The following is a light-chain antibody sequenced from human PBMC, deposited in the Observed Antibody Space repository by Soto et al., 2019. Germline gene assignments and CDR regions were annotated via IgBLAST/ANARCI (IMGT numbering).Light chain of an antibody. J-gene: IGLJ1*01. CDR3: NSYTGSSTYV. CDR2: EVS. CDR1: SSDVGSYNR. V-gene: IGLV2-18*02. Sequence: QSVLTQPPSVSGSPGQSVAISCTGTSSDVGSYNRVSWYQQPPGAAPKLMIYEVSNRPSGVPDRFSGSKSGNTASLIISGLRAEDEADYYCNSYTGSSTYVFGTGTKVTVL.